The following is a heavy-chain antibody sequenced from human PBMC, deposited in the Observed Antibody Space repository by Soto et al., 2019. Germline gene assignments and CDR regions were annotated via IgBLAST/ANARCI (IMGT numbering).Heavy chain of an antibody. D-gene: IGHD2-8*02. Sequence: EVQLVESGGGLVQPGGSLRLSCAASGFTVSNRYMSWVRQVPGKGLEWVSVMYSGGSPYYADSVKGRFTISRDNSKNTLYLQMNSLRAEDTAVYYCVRDTDKDYWGQGTLVTVSS. V-gene: IGHV3-66*01. CDR2: MYSGGSP. J-gene: IGHJ4*02. CDR1: GFTVSNRY. CDR3: VRDTDKDY.